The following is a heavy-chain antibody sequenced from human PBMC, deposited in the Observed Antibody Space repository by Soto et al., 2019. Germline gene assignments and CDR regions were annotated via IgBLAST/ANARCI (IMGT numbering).Heavy chain of an antibody. CDR2: ISGTGVSA. V-gene: IGHV3-23*01. J-gene: IGHJ4*02. CDR1: GFTFSSYA. Sequence: VQLLESGGGLVQPGGSLRLACEVSGFTFSSYAMSWVRQAPGKGLEWVAVISGTGVSAQYADSVKGRFTISRDNSKNTLNLQMNSLRAEGTAVYYCAKPRLVAGLIKYVDFANWGQGTLVTVSS. D-gene: IGHD6-19*01. CDR3: AKPRLVAGLIKYVDFAN.